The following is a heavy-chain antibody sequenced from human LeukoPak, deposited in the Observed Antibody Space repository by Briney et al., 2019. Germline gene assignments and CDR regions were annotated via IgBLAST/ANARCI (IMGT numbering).Heavy chain of an antibody. J-gene: IGHJ4*02. V-gene: IGHV1-3*01. Sequence: GASVKVSCKASGYTFTSYAMHWVRQAPGQRLEGMGWINAGNGNTKYSQKFQGRVTITSDTSASTAYMELSSLRSEDTAVYYCARKSSSGWYYFDYWGQGTLVTVSS. CDR2: INAGNGNT. D-gene: IGHD6-19*01. CDR3: ARKSSSGWYYFDY. CDR1: GYTFTSYA.